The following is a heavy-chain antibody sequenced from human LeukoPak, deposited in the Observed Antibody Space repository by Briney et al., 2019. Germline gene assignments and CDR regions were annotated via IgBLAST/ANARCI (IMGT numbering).Heavy chain of an antibody. CDR1: GGSFSGYY. Sequence: PSETLSLTCAVYGGSFSGYYWSWIRQPPGKGLEWIGEINHSGSTNYNPSLKSRVTISVDTSKNQFSLKLSSVTAADTAVYYCARDQPEQWLGIFDYWGQGTLVTVSS. D-gene: IGHD6-19*01. V-gene: IGHV4-34*01. J-gene: IGHJ4*02. CDR2: INHSGST. CDR3: ARDQPEQWLGIFDY.